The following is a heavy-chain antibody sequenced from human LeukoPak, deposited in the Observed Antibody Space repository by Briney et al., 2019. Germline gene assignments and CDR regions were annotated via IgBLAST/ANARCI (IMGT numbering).Heavy chain of an antibody. CDR1: GLTFSSYS. J-gene: IGHJ4*02. CDR2: ISSSSNYI. V-gene: IGHV3-21*01. D-gene: IGHD3-10*01. Sequence: GGSLRLSCAASGLTFSSYSMNWVRQAPGKGLEWFLSISSSSNYIYYAVSVKGRFTISRDNAKNSLYLQMNSLRAEDTAVYYCARIRQIRFGESDYWGQGTLVTVSS. CDR3: ARIRQIRFGESDY.